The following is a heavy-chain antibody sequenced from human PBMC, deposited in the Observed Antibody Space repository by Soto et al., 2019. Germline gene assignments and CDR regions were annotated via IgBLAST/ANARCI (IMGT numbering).Heavy chain of an antibody. D-gene: IGHD2-2*01. Sequence: QMQLVQSGPEVKKPGTSVKVSCKTSGFTFTSSAMQWVRQARGQRLEWIGWIVVGSGNTNYAQKFQERVTITRDMSTSTAYMERSSLRAEDTAVYYCAAASSTSGGYYGMDVWGQGTTVTVSS. J-gene: IGHJ6*02. CDR1: GFTFTSSA. V-gene: IGHV1-58*02. CDR2: IVVGSGNT. CDR3: AAASSTSGGYYGMDV.